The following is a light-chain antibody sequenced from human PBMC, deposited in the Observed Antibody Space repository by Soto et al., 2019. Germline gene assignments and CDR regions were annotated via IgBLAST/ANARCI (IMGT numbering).Light chain of an antibody. V-gene: IGLV2-14*01. J-gene: IGLJ1*01. CDR1: STDTGGYIY. Sequence: SALTQPASVSGSPGQSITISCTGTSTDTGGYIYVSWYQQHPGKAPKVMISEVSSRPSGVSSRFSGSKSGNTASLTISGLRAEDEAEYYCSSYTSSSTPCVFGTGTKVTVL. CDR2: EVS. CDR3: SSYTSSSTPCV.